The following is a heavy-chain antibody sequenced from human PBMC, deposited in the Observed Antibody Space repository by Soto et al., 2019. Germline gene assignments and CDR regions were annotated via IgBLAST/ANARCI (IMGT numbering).Heavy chain of an antibody. CDR1: GGSISSGGYY. D-gene: IGHD2-15*01. V-gene: IGHV4-31*03. CDR3: ARALLSCSAGGSCWGWFDP. J-gene: IGHJ5*02. Sequence: PSETLSLTCTVSGGSISSGGYYWSWIRQHPGKGLEWIGYIYYSGSTYYNQSLKSRVTISVDTSKNQFSLKLSSVTAADTAVYYCARALLSCSAGGSCWGWFDPWGQGTLVTVSS. CDR2: IYYSGST.